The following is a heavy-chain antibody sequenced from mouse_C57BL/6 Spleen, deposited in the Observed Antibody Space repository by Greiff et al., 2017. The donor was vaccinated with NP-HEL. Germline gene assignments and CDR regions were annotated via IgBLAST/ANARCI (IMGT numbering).Heavy chain of an antibody. D-gene: IGHD3-3*01. V-gene: IGHV14-4*01. Sequence: EVQLQQSGAELVRPGASVKLSCTASGFNIKDDYMHWVKQRPEQGLEWIGWIDPENGDTEYASKFQGKATITADTSSNTAYLQLSSLTSEDTAVYYCTTARGWFAYWGQGTLVTVSA. CDR2: IDPENGDT. CDR3: TTARGWFAY. CDR1: GFNIKDDY. J-gene: IGHJ3*01.